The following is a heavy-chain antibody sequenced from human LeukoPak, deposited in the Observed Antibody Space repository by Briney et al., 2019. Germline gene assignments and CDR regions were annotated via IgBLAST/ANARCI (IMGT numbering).Heavy chain of an antibody. CDR1: GRSFSGYY. Sequence: PSETLSLTCAVYGRSFSGYYWSWIRQPPGKGLEWIGEINHSGSTNYNPSLKSRVTISVDTSKNQFSLKLSSVTAADTAVYYCAAVVVLLARTNWFDPWGQGTLVTVSS. CDR2: INHSGST. CDR3: AAVVVLLARTNWFDP. D-gene: IGHD2-2*01. J-gene: IGHJ5*02. V-gene: IGHV4-34*01.